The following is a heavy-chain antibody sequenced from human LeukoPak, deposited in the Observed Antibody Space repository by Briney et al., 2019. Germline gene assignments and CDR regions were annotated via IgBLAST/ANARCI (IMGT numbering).Heavy chain of an antibody. CDR1: GGTFSSYA. CDR3: ARTWHDDFFTGYYDY. Sequence: SVKVSCKASGGTFSSYAISWVRQAPGQGLEWMGGIIPIFVTANYAQKFQGRVTITADESTSTAYMELSSLRSEDTAVYYCARTWHDDFFTGYYDYWGQGTLVTVSS. D-gene: IGHD3-9*01. CDR2: IIPIFVTA. V-gene: IGHV1-69*01. J-gene: IGHJ4*02.